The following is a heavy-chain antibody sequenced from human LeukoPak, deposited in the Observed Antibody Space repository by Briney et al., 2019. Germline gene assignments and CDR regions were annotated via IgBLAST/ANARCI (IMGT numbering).Heavy chain of an antibody. CDR3: VREGGYDPFEN. V-gene: IGHV3-74*01. CDR2: IDSDGSSR. D-gene: IGHD5-12*01. J-gene: IGHJ4*02. Sequence: GGSLRLSCAASGVTFSYYWMHWVRQAPGKGLVWVSRIDSDGSSRSYAGSVKGRFTISRDNAKNTLYLQMNSLRAEDTAVYYCVREGGYDPFENWGQGALVTVSS. CDR1: GVTFSYYW.